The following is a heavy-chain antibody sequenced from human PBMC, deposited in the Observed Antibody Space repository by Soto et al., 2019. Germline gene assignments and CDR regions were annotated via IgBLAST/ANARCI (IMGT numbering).Heavy chain of an antibody. D-gene: IGHD3-22*01. CDR3: AKIGKYYYDSSGIGYFDY. V-gene: IGHV3-23*01. J-gene: IGHJ4*02. CDR1: GFTFSSYA. Sequence: GGSLRLSCAASGFTFSSYAMSWVRQAPWKGLEWVSAISGSGGSTYYADSVKGRFTISRDNSKNTLYLQMNSLRAEDTAVYYCAKIGKYYYDSSGIGYFDYWGQGTLVTVS. CDR2: ISGSGGST.